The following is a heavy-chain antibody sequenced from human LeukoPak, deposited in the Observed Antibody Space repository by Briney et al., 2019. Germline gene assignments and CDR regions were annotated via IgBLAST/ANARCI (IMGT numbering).Heavy chain of an antibody. CDR1: GYTFTSYG. CDR2: INPNSGGT. J-gene: IGHJ5*02. CDR3: ARVRPSEIAAAGYNWFDP. Sequence: ASVKVSCKASGYTFTSYGISWVRQAPGQGLEWMGWINPNSGGTNYAQKFQGRVTMTRDTSISTAYMELSRLRSDDTAVYYCARVRPSEIAAAGYNWFDPWGQGTLVTVSS. D-gene: IGHD6-13*01. V-gene: IGHV1-2*02.